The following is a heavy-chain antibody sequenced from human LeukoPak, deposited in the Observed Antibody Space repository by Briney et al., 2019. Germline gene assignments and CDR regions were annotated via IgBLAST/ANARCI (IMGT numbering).Heavy chain of an antibody. CDR3: ARGAVVAFDY. V-gene: IGHV4-59*12. D-gene: IGHD3-22*01. CDR1: GGSISGYY. CDR2: VFYSGST. Sequence: PSETLSLTCTVSGGSISGYYWTWIRQPPGKGLEWVGYVFYSGSTNYNPSLESRVTMSVDTSKNQFSLKLSSVTAADTAVYYCARGAVVAFDYWGQGTLVTVSS. J-gene: IGHJ4*02.